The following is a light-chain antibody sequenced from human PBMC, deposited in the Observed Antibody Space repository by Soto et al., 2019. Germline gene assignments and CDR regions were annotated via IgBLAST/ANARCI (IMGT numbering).Light chain of an antibody. CDR1: TSNIGNYY. V-gene: IGLV1-47*01. Sequence: QSVLTQPPSASGTPGQRVTISCSGSTSNIGNYYVYWYQHLPGTAPKLLICRDDPRPSGVPDRFSASKSGTSASLAISGLRSEDEADYYCAAWDDSMSGPVFGGGTQLTVL. CDR2: RDD. CDR3: AAWDDSMSGPV. J-gene: IGLJ7*01.